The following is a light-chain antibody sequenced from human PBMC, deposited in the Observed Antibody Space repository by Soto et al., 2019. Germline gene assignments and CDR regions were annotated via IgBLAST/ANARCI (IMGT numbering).Light chain of an antibody. CDR3: RQFNNWPPLT. V-gene: IGKV3-15*01. Sequence: EIVMTQSPATLSVFPGERVTLSCRASQSVRSNLAWYQQKPGQAPRLLIYGASTRATGIPARFSGSGSGTEFTLTISSLQSEDFAVYYCRQFNNWPPLTFGGGTKVEIK. CDR2: GAS. CDR1: QSVRSN. J-gene: IGKJ4*01.